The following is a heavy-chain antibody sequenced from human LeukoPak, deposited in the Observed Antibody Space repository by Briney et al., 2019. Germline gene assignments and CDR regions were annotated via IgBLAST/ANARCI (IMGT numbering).Heavy chain of an antibody. CDR3: AKELFDWLYDY. CDR2: ISSSSSYI. CDR1: GFTFSSYS. V-gene: IGHV3-21*01. D-gene: IGHD3-9*01. J-gene: IGHJ4*02. Sequence: GGSLRLSCAASGFTFSSYSMNWVRQAPGKGLEWVSSISSSSSYIYYADSVKGRFTISRDNAKNSLYLQMNSLRAEDTAVYYCAKELFDWLYDYWGQGTLVTVSS.